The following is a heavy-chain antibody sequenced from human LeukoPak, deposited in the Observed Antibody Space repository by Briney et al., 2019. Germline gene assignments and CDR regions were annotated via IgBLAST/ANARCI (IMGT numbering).Heavy chain of an antibody. CDR2: INHSGST. D-gene: IGHD1-26*01. J-gene: IGHJ4*02. CDR3: ARDGGRDSGSYYEDY. V-gene: IGHV4-34*01. CDR1: GGSFSGYY. Sequence: SETLSLTCAVYGGSFSGYYWSWIRQPPGKGLEWIGEINHSGSTSHNPSLKSRVTISVDTSKNQFSLKLSSVTAADTAVCYCARDGGRDSGSYYEDYWGQGTLVTVSS.